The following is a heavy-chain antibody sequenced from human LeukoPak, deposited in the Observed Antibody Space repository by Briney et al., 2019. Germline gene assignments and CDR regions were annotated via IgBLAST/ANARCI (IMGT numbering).Heavy chain of an antibody. Sequence: VTPSETLSLTCTVSGFSISTTNFYWGGIRQSPGKGLEWIGSIFYTGRTYYNPSLNSRVTISIDTSKRQFSLKLRSVTAADTAIYYCARLGGSYGLDSWGQGTLVTVSS. J-gene: IGHJ4*02. V-gene: IGHV4-39*01. CDR2: IFYTGRT. D-gene: IGHD1-26*01. CDR3: ARLGGSYGLDS. CDR1: GFSISTTNFY.